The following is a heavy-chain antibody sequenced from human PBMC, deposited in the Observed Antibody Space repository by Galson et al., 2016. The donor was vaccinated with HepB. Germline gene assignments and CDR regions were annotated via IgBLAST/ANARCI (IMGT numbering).Heavy chain of an antibody. V-gene: IGHV1-3*01. CDR2: INAGHGNT. CDR3: TRTTSSSTYYYYYYGMDV. D-gene: IGHD5/OR15-5a*01. CDR1: GDTFTQYA. J-gene: IGHJ6*02. Sequence: SVKVSCKASGDTFTQYAIHWVRQAPGQSLEWMGWINAGHGNTRYSQNFQGRVAITRDTSASTAYMELSSLRSEDTAVYYCTRTTSSSTYYYYYYGMDVWGQGTTVTVS.